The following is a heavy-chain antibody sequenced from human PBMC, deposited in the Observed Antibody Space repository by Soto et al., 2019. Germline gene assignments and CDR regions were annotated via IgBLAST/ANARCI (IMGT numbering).Heavy chain of an antibody. Sequence: VKVCCKGSGDTFTGYHMHWVLHAPGQGLAWMGWITPNSGGTNYAQKFQGWVTMTRDTSISTAYMELSRLRSDDTAVYYCARDSADYYGMDVWGQGTTVTVSS. CDR1: GDTFTGYH. J-gene: IGHJ6*02. D-gene: IGHD3-10*01. V-gene: IGHV1-2*04. CDR2: ITPNSGGT. CDR3: ARDSADYYGMDV.